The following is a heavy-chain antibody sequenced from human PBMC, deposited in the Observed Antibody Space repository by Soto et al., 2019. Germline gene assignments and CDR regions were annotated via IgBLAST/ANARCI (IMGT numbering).Heavy chain of an antibody. D-gene: IGHD2-15*01. V-gene: IGHV6-1*01. CDR3: AREETRYCSGGSCYGYFDY. Sequence: QTLSLTCAISGDSVSSNSAAWNWIRQSPSRGLEWLGRTYYRSKWYNDYAVSVKSRITINPDTSKNQFSLQLNSVTPEDTAVYYCAREETRYCSGGSCYGYFDYWGQGTLVTVSS. J-gene: IGHJ4*02. CDR1: GDSVSSNSAA. CDR2: TYYRSKWYN.